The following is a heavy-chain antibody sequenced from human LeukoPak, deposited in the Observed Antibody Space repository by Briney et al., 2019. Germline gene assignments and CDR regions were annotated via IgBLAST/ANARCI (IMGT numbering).Heavy chain of an antibody. Sequence: PGGSLRLSCTASGFTFSTYPMHWVRQAPGKGLEWVAVVADDGKDKHYVESVKGRFTISRDNSKNTLYLQMNSLRAEDTAVYYCARVKAGYYYYMDVWGKGTTVTVSS. D-gene: IGHD3-10*01. V-gene: IGHV3-30*14. CDR3: ARVKAGYYYYMDV. CDR2: VADDGKDK. CDR1: GFTFSTYP. J-gene: IGHJ6*03.